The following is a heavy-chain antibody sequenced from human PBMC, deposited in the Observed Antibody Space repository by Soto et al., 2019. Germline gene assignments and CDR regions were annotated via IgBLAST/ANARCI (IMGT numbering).Heavy chain of an antibody. Sequence: GASVKVSCTASGGTFSSYAISWVRQAPGQGLEWMGGIIPIFGTANYAQKFQGRVTITADESTSTAYMELSSLRSEDTAVYYCARERGYSSGPSLSYFDYWGQGTLVTVSS. D-gene: IGHD6-19*01. J-gene: IGHJ4*02. CDR2: IIPIFGTA. V-gene: IGHV1-69*13. CDR1: GGTFSSYA. CDR3: ARERGYSSGPSLSYFDY.